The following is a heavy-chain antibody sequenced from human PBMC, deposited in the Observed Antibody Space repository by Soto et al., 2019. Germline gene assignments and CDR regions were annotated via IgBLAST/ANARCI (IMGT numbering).Heavy chain of an antibody. CDR1: GFTFSSYA. Sequence: GGSLRLSCAASGFTFSSYAMHWVRQAPGKGLEWVAVISYDGSNKYYADSVKGRFTISRDNAKNSLYLQMNSLRDDDTAMYYCARGGTIAVTTIGDYWGQGTLVTVSS. J-gene: IGHJ4*01. CDR3: ARGGTIAVTTIGDY. D-gene: IGHD5-12*01. CDR2: ISYDGSNK. V-gene: IGHV3-30-3*01.